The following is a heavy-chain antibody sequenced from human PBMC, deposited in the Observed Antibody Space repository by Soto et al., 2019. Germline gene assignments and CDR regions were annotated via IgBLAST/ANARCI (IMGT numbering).Heavy chain of an antibody. CDR3: ARGGPRSGETGYYFDY. V-gene: IGHV3-66*01. CDR2: FYSGGST. J-gene: IGHJ4*02. Sequence: EVQLVESGGGLVQPGGSLRLSCAASGFTITSNYMSWVRQAPGKGLEWVSIFYSGGSTYYADSVKGRFTISRDNSKSTLYLQMNNLRAEDTAVYYCARGGPRSGETGYYFDYWGQGTLATVSS. CDR1: GFTITSNY. D-gene: IGHD1-1*01.